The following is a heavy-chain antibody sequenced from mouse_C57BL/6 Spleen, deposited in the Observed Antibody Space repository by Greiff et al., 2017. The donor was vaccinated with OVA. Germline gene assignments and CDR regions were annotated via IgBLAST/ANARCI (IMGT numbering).Heavy chain of an antibody. J-gene: IGHJ2*01. V-gene: IGHV1-50*01. CDR3: ARPYYYGSSPFDY. Sequence: QVQLQQSGAELVKPGASVKLSCKASGYTFTSYWMQWVKQRPGQGLEWIGEIDPSDSYTNYNQKFKGKATLTVDTSSSTAYMQLSSLTSEDSAVYYCARPYYYGSSPFDYWGQGTTLTVSS. D-gene: IGHD1-1*01. CDR1: GYTFTSYW. CDR2: IDPSDSYT.